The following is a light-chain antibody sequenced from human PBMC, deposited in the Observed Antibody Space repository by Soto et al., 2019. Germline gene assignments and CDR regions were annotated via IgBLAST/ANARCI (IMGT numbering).Light chain of an antibody. J-gene: IGKJ1*01. CDR2: AAS. Sequence: DIQLTQSPSSVPASVGDRVTITCRASQDISTYLAWYQQKPGKVPKLLIYAASTLEGGVPSRFSGSGSGTDFTLTISSLQSEDFGTYYCQQAESFPRTFGQGTRVEVK. V-gene: IGKV1-12*01. CDR1: QDISTY. CDR3: QQAESFPRT.